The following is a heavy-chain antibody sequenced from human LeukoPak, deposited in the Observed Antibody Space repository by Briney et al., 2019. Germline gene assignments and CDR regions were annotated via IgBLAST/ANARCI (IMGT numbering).Heavy chain of an antibody. CDR1: GGSISSSSYY. CDR2: IYYSGST. Sequence: PSETLSLTCTVSGGSISSSSYYWGWIRQPPGKGLEWIGSIYYSGSTYYNPSLKSRVTISVDTSKNQFSLKLSSVTAADTAVYYCARSIAAAGRVSSVYFDYWGQGTLVTVSS. D-gene: IGHD6-13*01. V-gene: IGHV4-39*01. J-gene: IGHJ4*02. CDR3: ARSIAAAGRVSSVYFDY.